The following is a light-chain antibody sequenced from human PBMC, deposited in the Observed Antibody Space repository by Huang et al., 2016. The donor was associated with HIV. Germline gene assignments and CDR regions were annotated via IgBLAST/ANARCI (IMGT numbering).Light chain of an antibody. J-gene: IGKJ4*01. V-gene: IGKV3-11*01. Sequence: IVLTQSPATLSLSPGERATLSCRASQSVSSYLVWYQQKPGQAPRPLIYDASNRGTGIPARFSGSGSGTDFTLTISSLEPEDFAVYYCQQRSNWAPITFGGGTKVEIK. CDR2: DAS. CDR1: QSVSSY. CDR3: QQRSNWAPIT.